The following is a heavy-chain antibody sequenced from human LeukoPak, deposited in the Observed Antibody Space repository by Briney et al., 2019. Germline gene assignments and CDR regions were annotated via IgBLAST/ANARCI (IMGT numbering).Heavy chain of an antibody. J-gene: IGHJ4*02. CDR1: GFSLRTSGMR. CDR2: IDWDDDK. Sequence: SGPTLVHPTQPLTLTCTFSGFSLRTSGMRVSWIRQPPVKALEWLALIDWDDDKFYSTSLKTRLTISKDTSKNQVVLTMTNMGPVDTATYYCARMSTYYDILTGYWVGYYFDYWGQGTLVTVSS. D-gene: IGHD3-9*01. V-gene: IGHV2-70*04. CDR3: ARMSTYYDILTGYWVGYYFDY.